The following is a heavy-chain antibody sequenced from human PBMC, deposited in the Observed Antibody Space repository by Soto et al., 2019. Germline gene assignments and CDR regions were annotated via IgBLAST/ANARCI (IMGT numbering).Heavy chain of an antibody. CDR1: GYTFTGYY. J-gene: IGHJ6*02. CDR3: ARGDTYYYDSSGYYYYYGMDV. V-gene: IGHV1-2*04. Sequence: QVQLVQSGAEVKKPGASVKVSCKASGYTFTGYYMHWVRQAPGQGLEWMGWINPNSGGTNYAQKFQGWVTMTRDTSISTAYRELSRLRSDDTAVYYCARGDTYYYDSSGYYYYYGMDVWGQGTTVTVSS. CDR2: INPNSGGT. D-gene: IGHD3-22*01.